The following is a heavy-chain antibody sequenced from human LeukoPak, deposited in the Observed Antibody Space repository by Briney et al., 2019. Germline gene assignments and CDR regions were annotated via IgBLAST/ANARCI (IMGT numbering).Heavy chain of an antibody. J-gene: IGHJ5*02. V-gene: IGHV4-31*03. CDR1: GGSISSGGYY. CDR2: IYYSGST. CDR3: ARASEYCSSTSCYNWFDP. Sequence: PSETLSLTCTVSGGSISSGGYYWSWIRQHPGKGLEWIGYIYYSGSTYYNPSLKSRVTISVDTSKNQFSLELSSVTAADTAVYYCARASEYCSSTSCYNWFDPWGQGTLVTVSS. D-gene: IGHD2-2*01.